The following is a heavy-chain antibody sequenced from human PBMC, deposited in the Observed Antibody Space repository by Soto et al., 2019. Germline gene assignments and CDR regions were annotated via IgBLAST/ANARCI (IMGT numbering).Heavy chain of an antibody. CDR2: INPSGGST. CDR3: AKNRYDFWSGYAPSYFDY. D-gene: IGHD3-3*01. V-gene: IGHV1-46*01. Sequence: ASVKVSCKASGYTFTSYYIHWVRQAPGQGLEWMGIINPSGGSTSYAQKFQGRVTMTRDTSTSTVYMELSSLRSEDTAVYYCAKNRYDFWSGYAPSYFDYWGQGTLVTVSS. J-gene: IGHJ4*02. CDR1: GYTFTSYY.